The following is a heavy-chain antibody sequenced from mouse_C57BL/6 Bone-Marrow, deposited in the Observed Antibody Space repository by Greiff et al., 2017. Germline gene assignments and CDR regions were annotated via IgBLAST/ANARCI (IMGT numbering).Heavy chain of an antibody. J-gene: IGHJ3*01. Sequence: QVQLKEPGAELVKPGASVKLSCKASGYTFTSYWMQWVKQRPGQGLEWIGEIDPSDSYTNYNQKFKGKATLTVDTSSSTAYMQLSSLTSEDSAVYYCARLRGNWGQGTLVTVSA. CDR3: ARLRGN. CDR1: GYTFTSYW. CDR2: IDPSDSYT. V-gene: IGHV1-50*01.